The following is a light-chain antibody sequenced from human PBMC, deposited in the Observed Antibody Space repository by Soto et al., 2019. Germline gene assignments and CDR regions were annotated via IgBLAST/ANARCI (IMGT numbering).Light chain of an antibody. CDR2: AAS. CDR1: QTISSW. Sequence: IQMTQSPSTLSGSVGDRVTITCRASQTISSWLAWYQQKPGKAPNLLIHAASTLQSGVPSRFSGSGSGTDFALTISSLQPEDFATYYCLQDFTYPFTFGPGTKVDI. CDR3: LQDFTYPFT. J-gene: IGKJ3*01. V-gene: IGKV1-6*01.